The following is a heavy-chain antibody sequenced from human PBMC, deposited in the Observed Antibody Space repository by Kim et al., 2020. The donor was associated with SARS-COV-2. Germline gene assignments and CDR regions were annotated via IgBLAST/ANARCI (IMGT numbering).Heavy chain of an antibody. CDR2: IKQDGSEK. CDR1: GFTFSSYW. Sequence: GGSLRLSCAASGFTFSSYWMSWVRQAPGQGLEWVANIKQDGSEKYYVDSVKGRFTISRDNAKNSLYLQMNSLRAEDTAVYYCARDPLTYYYDSSGYYYEYYFDYWGQGTLVTVSS. CDR3: ARDPLTYYYDSSGYYYEYYFDY. J-gene: IGHJ4*02. V-gene: IGHV3-7*01. D-gene: IGHD3-22*01.